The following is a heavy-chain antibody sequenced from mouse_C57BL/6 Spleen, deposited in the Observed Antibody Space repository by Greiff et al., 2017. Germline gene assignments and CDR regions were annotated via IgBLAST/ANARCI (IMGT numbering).Heavy chain of an antibody. CDR2: ISYDGSN. CDR3: ARWGMVTNYYAMDY. V-gene: IGHV3-6*01. J-gene: IGHJ4*01. Sequence: DVQLQESGPGLVKPSQSLSLTCSVTGYSITSGYYWNWIRQFPGNKLEWMGYISYDGSNNYNPSLKNRISITRDTSKNQFFLKLNSVTTEDTATYYCARWGMVTNYYAMDYWGQGTSVTVSS. D-gene: IGHD2-3*01. CDR1: GYSITSGYY.